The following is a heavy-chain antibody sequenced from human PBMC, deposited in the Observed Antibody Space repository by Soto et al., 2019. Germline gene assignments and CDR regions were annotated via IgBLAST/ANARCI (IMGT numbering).Heavy chain of an antibody. CDR1: GFTISNYG. CDR2: ISYDGTIT. Sequence: PGGSLRLSCAASGFTISNYGMHWVRQAPGKGLEWVAVISYDGTITYYADSVKGRFTISRDNPKNTLYLQMNSLRTEDTAVYYCATTRVGPCSSSICFSGIFDGMDVWGQGTTVTVS. V-gene: IGHV3-30-3*01. J-gene: IGHJ6*02. D-gene: IGHD2-2*01. CDR3: ATTRVGPCSSSICFSGIFDGMDV.